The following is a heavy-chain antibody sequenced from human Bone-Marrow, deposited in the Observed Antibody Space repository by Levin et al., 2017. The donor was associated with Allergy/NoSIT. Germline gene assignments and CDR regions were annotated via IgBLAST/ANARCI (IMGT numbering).Heavy chain of an antibody. V-gene: IGHV4-39*02. CDR1: GGSMSSSSYF. D-gene: IGHD2-8*01. CDR2: IYYSGTT. Sequence: RSSETLSLTCTVSGGSMSSSSYFWAWVRQPPGKGLEWIGMIYYSGTTYYNPSLKSRATLSVDTSKNHFSLQLTSVTAADTAMYFCARLRRTNYWYFDLWGRGTLVTVSS. J-gene: IGHJ2*01. CDR3: ARLRRTNYWYFDL.